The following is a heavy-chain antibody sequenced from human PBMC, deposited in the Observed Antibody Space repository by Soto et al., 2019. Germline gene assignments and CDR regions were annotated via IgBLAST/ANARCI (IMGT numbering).Heavy chain of an antibody. V-gene: IGHV4-59*01. J-gene: IGHJ4*02. CDR1: GGSISSNY. Sequence: SETLSLTCTVSGGSISSNYRTWIRQPPGKGLEWIGYVYNSGSTNYNPSLKSRVTISEDTSKSQFSLKVNSMTAADTAVYYCARYRREAVAGYTLDNWGQGILVTVSS. CDR3: ARYRREAVAGYTLDN. CDR2: VYNSGST. D-gene: IGHD6-13*01.